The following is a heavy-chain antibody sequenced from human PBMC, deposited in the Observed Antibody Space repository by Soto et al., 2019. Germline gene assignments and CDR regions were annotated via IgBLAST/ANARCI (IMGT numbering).Heavy chain of an antibody. Sequence: GGSLRLSCAASGFTFSSYSMNWVRQAPGKGLEWVSSISSSSSYIYYADSVKGRFTISRDNAKNTLYLQMNGLSAEGTAIYYCTKDTFGAWDSWGQGTLVTVSS. CDR1: GFTFSSYS. CDR2: ISSSSSYI. CDR3: TKDTFGAWDS. D-gene: IGHD3-10*01. J-gene: IGHJ4*02. V-gene: IGHV3-21*01.